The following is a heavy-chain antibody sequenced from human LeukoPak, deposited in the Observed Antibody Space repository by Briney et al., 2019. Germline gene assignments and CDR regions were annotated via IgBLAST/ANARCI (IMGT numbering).Heavy chain of an antibody. CDR2: ISTRSEYI. V-gene: IGHV3-21*01. J-gene: IGHJ4*02. D-gene: IGHD3-3*01. CDR3: ARYVYGVVRSFDY. CDR1: QFTFTDYT. Sequence: GGSLRLSCAASQFTFTDYTMNWVRRAPGKGLEWVSSISTRSEYIYYAESVKGRFTISRDNAKSSLYLQMNSLRAEDTAVYYCARYVYGVVRSFDYWGQGTLVTVSS.